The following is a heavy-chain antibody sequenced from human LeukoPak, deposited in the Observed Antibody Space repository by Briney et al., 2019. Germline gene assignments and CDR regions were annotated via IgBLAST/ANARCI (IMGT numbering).Heavy chain of an antibody. CDR2: FYTSGST. CDR1: GGSISSGSYY. CDR3: ASYSGTYSAFEI. V-gene: IGHV4-61*02. D-gene: IGHD1-26*01. J-gene: IGHJ3*02. Sequence: PSETLSLTCSVSGGSISSGSYYWSWIRQPAGKGLEWIGRFYTSGSTNYNPSLKSRVTISVDTSKNQFSLKLNSVTAADTAVYYCASYSGTYSAFEIWGQGTPVTVSS.